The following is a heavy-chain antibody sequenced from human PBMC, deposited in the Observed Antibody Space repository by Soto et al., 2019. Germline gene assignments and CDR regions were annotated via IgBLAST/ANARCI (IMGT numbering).Heavy chain of an antibody. CDR1: GFTFSSYG. D-gene: IGHD3-22*01. CDR3: ARDPGIYYDSPAQRGYFQH. J-gene: IGHJ1*01. CDR2: IWYDGSNK. Sequence: GGSLRLSCAASGFTFSSYGMHWVRQAPGKGLEWVAVIWYDGSNKYYADSVKGRFTISRDNSKKTLYLQMNSLGAEDTAVYYCARDPGIYYDSPAQRGYFQHWGQGTLVTVSS. V-gene: IGHV3-33*01.